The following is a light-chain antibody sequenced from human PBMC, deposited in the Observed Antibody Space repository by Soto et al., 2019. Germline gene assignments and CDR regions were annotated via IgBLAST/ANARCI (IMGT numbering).Light chain of an antibody. CDR3: QSYDSFKRV. J-gene: IGLJ3*02. V-gene: IGLV6-57*01. CDR2: HT. CDR1: SGSIASNY. Sequence: NFTLTQPHSVSESPGKTVTISCTRSSGSIASNYVQWFHQRPGSSPITLIYHTQRLSGVPDRFSGSIDSSSNSASLTISGLKTEDEAHYYCQSYDSFKRVFGGGTKVTVL.